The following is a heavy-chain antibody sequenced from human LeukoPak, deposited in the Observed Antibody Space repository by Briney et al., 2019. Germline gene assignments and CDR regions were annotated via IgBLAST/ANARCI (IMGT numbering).Heavy chain of an antibody. CDR1: GGSVTSTNW. Sequence: SETLSLTCGVSGGSVTSTNWWTWVRQPPGKGLEWIGYIYYSGSTNYNPSLKSRVTMSLDTSKNQFSLRLSSVSAADTAVYYCARGSRYCTGGTCLDYWGQGTLVTVSS. J-gene: IGHJ4*02. CDR2: IYYSGST. V-gene: IGHV4-4*02. CDR3: ARGSRYCTGGTCLDY. D-gene: IGHD2-15*01.